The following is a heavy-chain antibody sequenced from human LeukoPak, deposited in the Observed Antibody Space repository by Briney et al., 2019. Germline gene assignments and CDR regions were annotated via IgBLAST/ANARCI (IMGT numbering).Heavy chain of an antibody. D-gene: IGHD3-10*01. V-gene: IGHV4-39*07. CDR3: ASSGSLLWFGELYPYYMDV. Sequence: SETLSLTCTVSGGSISSSSYYWGWIRQPPGKGLECIGSIYYSGSTYYNPSLKSRVTISVDTSKNQFSLKLSSVTAADTAVYYCASSGSLLWFGELYPYYMDVWGKGTTVTISS. J-gene: IGHJ6*03. CDR2: IYYSGST. CDR1: GGSISSSSYY.